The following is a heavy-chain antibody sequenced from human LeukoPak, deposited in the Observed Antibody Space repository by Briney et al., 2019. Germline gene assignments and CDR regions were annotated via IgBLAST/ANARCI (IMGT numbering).Heavy chain of an antibody. D-gene: IGHD3-10*01. V-gene: IGHV4-39*06. Sequence: SETLSLTCTVSGASINSDTYYWGWIRQPPGKGLEWIGTHSHSGSAYYNPSLRSRITMSLDTSENQLPLKLYSVTAADTAIYYCARQGGVRGVIANWFDPWGQGTLVTVSS. CDR3: ARQGGVRGVIANWFDP. CDR2: HSHSGSA. CDR1: GASINSDTYY. J-gene: IGHJ5*02.